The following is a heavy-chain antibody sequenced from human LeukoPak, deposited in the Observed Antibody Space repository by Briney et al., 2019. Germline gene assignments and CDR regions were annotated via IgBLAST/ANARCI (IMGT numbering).Heavy chain of an antibody. J-gene: IGHJ6*02. CDR3: ASGYGMDV. D-gene: IGHD1-26*01. CDR1: GFTFDDYA. CDR2: ISGDGGST. V-gene: IGHV3-43*02. Sequence: GGSLRLSCAASGFTFDDYAMHWVRQAPGKGLEWVSLISGDGGSTYYADSVKVRFTISRDNSKNSLYLQMNSLRTEDTALYYCASGYGMDVWGQGTTVTVSS.